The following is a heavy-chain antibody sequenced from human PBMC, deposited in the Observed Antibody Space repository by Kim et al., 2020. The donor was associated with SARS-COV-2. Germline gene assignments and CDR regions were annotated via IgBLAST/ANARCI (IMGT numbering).Heavy chain of an antibody. CDR3: GRDGTAGGYVNSFDI. D-gene: IGHD2-8*02. CDR1: GGSMSNYY. J-gene: IGHJ3*02. CDR2: IYSSGFT. V-gene: IGHV4-59*01. Sequence: SETLSLTCTVSGGSMSNYYWNWFRQPPGKGLEWIGFIYSSGFTNYNPSLTSRVTISLDMSKSQFSLRLSSVTAADTAIYFSGRDGTAGGYVNSFDIWGQGTMVTVSS.